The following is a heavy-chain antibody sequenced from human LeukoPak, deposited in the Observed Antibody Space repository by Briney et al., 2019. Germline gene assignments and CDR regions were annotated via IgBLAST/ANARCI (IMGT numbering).Heavy chain of an antibody. CDR1: GFTFSNFA. J-gene: IGHJ4*02. D-gene: IGHD1-26*01. Sequence: PGGSLRLSCAASGFTFSNFAIHWVRQAPGKGLEYVSAISSNGGSTFYANSVKDRFTISRDNSKNTLYLQMGSLRAEDTAVYYCAKEGGSYYPFDYWGQGTLVTVSS. V-gene: IGHV3-64*01. CDR3: AKEGGSYYPFDY. CDR2: ISSNGGST.